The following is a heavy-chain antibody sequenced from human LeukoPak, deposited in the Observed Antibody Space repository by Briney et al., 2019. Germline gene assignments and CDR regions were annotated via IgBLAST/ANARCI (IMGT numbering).Heavy chain of an antibody. CDR3: ARIGGSGSYSGHYFDH. CDR2: ISTDGSVT. V-gene: IGHV3-74*01. Sequence: GGSLRLSCAPSGFTFSTYWMHWVRRAPGKGLVWVSRISTDGSVTSYADSVKGRFTISRDNAKNTMYLQMNSLRAEDTAVYYCARIGGSGSYSGHYFDHWGQGTLVTVSS. D-gene: IGHD3-10*01. CDR1: GFTFSTYW. J-gene: IGHJ4*02.